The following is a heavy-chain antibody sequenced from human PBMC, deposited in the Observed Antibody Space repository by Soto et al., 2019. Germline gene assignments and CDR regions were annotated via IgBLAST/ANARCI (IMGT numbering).Heavy chain of an antibody. CDR2: IIPICGTA. D-gene: IGHD3-22*01. J-gene: IGHJ4*02. CDR3: AIGCGYDSNYYYCAY. Sequence: QVQLVQSGAEVRKPGSSVKVSCKASGGTFSRHAISWVRQAPGQGLEWMGGIIPICGTANHAQKFQGRVTIIADESTITVYKELSSLRSEDTDMYYCAIGCGYDSNYYYCAYWGQGTLVNVSS. CDR1: GGTFSRHA. V-gene: IGHV1-69*01.